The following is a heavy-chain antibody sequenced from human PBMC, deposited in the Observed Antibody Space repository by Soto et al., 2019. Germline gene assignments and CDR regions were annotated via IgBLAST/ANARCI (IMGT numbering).Heavy chain of an antibody. V-gene: IGHV1-18*01. CDR3: ARDQGEGRFGELLSWFDP. J-gene: IGHJ5*02. CDR2: ISAYNGNT. D-gene: IGHD3-10*01. Sequence: QVQLVQSGAEVKKPGASVKVSCKASGYTFTSYGISWVRQAPGQGLEWMGWISAYNGNTYYAQKLQGRVTMTTDTSTSTDYMELRSLRSDDTAVYYCARDQGEGRFGELLSWFDPWGQGTLVTVSS. CDR1: GYTFTSYG.